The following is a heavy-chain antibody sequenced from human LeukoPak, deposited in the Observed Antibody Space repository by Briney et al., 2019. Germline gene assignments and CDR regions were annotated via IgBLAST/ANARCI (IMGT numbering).Heavy chain of an antibody. D-gene: IGHD4-23*01. CDR1: GFTFSSYA. CDR3: ARAIRYYGGNSGDY. CDR2: ISYDGSNK. Sequence: GGSLRLSCAASGFTFSSYAMHWVRQAPGKGLEWVAVISYDGSNKYYADSVKGRFTISRDNSKNTLYLQMNSLRAEDTAVYYCARAIRYYGGNSGDYWGQGTLVTVSS. J-gene: IGHJ4*02. V-gene: IGHV3-30-3*01.